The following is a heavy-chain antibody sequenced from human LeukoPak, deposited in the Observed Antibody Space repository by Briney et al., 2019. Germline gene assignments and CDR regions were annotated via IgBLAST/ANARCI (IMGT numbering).Heavy chain of an antibody. CDR1: GFTFIAYG. J-gene: IGHJ4*01. CDR2: INPDGTST. V-gene: IGHV3-74*01. Sequence: GGSLRLSCAASGFTFIAYGMQWVRQAPGKGLMWVSRINPDGTSTSYADSVKGRFTVSRDNAKNTLYLQVNSLRAEDTAVYFCTRELPREVTLDYWGRGTLVTVSS. D-gene: IGHD2-21*02. CDR3: TRELPREVTLDY.